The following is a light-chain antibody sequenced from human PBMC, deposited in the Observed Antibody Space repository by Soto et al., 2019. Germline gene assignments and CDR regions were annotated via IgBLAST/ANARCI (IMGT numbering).Light chain of an antibody. Sequence: DIQMTQSPSSLSASVGDRVTITCRASQSISSYLNWYQQTPGKAPKLLIYAASNLQSGVPSRFSGSGSGTDFALTIDSLQPEDFAIYYCQQSDSIPWTFGQGTRVEIK. CDR2: AAS. CDR1: QSISSY. CDR3: QQSDSIPWT. V-gene: IGKV1-39*01. J-gene: IGKJ1*01.